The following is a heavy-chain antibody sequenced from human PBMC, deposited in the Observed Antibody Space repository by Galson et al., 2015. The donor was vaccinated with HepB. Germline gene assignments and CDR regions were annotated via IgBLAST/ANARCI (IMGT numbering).Heavy chain of an antibody. V-gene: IGHV4-39*01. CDR2: IYYTGST. CDR3: AIPDPLMGNY. J-gene: IGHJ4*02. D-gene: IGHD7-27*01. CDR1: GVSINSTSYH. Sequence: SETLSLTCAVSGVSINSTSYHWAWIRQPPGKGLEWIGSIYYTGSTDYNPSLQSRVTIYVDTSKNQISLRLSSVTAADTAVYYCAIPDPLMGNYWGQGTLVTVSS.